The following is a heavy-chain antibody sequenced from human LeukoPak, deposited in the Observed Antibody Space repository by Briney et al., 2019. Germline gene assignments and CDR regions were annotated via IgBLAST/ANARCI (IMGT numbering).Heavy chain of an antibody. CDR2: VYYSGST. D-gene: IGHD6-6*01. V-gene: IGHV4-59*08. Sequence: SETLSLTCTVSGGSITNYYWSWIRQPPGKGLEWIGYVYYSGSTNYSPSLKSRVTISVDTSKNQFSLKLSSVTAADTAVYYCARQSCSSSPDYWGQGTLVTVSS. CDR3: ARQSCSSSPDY. CDR1: GGSITNYY. J-gene: IGHJ4*02.